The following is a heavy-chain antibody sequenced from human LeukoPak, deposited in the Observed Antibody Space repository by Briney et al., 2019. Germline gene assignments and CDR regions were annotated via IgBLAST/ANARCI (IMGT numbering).Heavy chain of an antibody. CDR3: ARGSVIGGSYRDGLTCIDY. Sequence: PGGSLRLSCAASGFTFSSYSMNWVRQAPGKGLEWVSSISSSSSYIYYADSVKGRFTISRDNAKNSLYLQMNSLRAEDTAVYYCARGSVIGGSYRDGLTCIDYWGQGTLVTVSS. CDR1: GFTFSSYS. V-gene: IGHV3-21*01. D-gene: IGHD1-26*01. J-gene: IGHJ4*02. CDR2: ISSSSSYI.